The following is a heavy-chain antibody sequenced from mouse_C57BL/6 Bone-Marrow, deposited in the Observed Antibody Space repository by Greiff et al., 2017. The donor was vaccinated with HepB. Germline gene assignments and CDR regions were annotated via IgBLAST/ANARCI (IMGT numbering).Heavy chain of an antibody. CDR1: GYTFTSYW. CDR2: IHPSDSDT. CDR3: AISPIYYDYDEDY. Sequence: QVHVKQPGAELVKPGASVKVSCKASGYTFTSYWMHWVKQRPGQGLEWIGRIHPSDSDTNYNQKFKGKATLTVDKSSSTAYMQLSILTSEDSAVYYCAISPIYYDYDEDYWGQGTTLTVSS. V-gene: IGHV1-74*01. D-gene: IGHD2-4*01. J-gene: IGHJ2*01.